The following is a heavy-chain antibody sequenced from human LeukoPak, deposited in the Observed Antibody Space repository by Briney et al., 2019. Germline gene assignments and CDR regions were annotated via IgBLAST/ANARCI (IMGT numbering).Heavy chain of an antibody. CDR3: AREGVVVVAATEYYYYMDV. V-gene: IGHV3-48*03. CDR2: ISSSGSTI. CDR1: GFTFSSYE. J-gene: IGHJ6*03. D-gene: IGHD2-15*01. Sequence: PGGSLRLSCAASGFTFSSYEMNWVRQAPGKGLEWVSYISSSGSTIYYADSVKGRFTISRDNAKNSLYLQMNSLRAEDTAVYYCAREGVVVVAATEYYYYMDVWGKGTTVTISS.